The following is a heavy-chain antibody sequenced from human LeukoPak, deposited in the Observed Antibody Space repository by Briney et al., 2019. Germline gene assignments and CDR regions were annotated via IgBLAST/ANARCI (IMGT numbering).Heavy chain of an antibody. Sequence: ASVKVSCKASGYTFTSYDINWVRQATGQGLEWMGWMNPNSGNTGYAQKFQGRVTMTRNTSISTAYMELSSLRSEDTAVYYCASPSIVVAGTNAFDIWGQGTMVTVSS. D-gene: IGHD6-19*01. CDR2: MNPNSGNT. CDR1: GYTFTSYD. J-gene: IGHJ3*02. CDR3: ASPSIVVAGTNAFDI. V-gene: IGHV1-8*01.